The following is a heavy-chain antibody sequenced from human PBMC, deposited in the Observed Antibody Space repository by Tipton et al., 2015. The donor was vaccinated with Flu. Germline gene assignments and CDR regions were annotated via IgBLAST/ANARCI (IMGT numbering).Heavy chain of an antibody. CDR2: IYYSGST. Sequence: TLSLTCTVSGGSISSSSYYWGWIRQPPGKGLEWIGSIYYSGSTFYNPSLKSRVTISVDTSKNQFSLKLSSVTAADTAVYYCARGDGYNLDYWGQGTLVAVSS. CDR3: ARGDGYNLDY. D-gene: IGHD5-24*01. J-gene: IGHJ4*02. CDR1: GGSISSSSYY. V-gene: IGHV4-39*07.